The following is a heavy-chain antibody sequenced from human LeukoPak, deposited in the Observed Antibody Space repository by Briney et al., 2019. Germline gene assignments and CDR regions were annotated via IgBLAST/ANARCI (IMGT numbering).Heavy chain of an antibody. CDR2: INPNSGGT. V-gene: IGHV1-2*04. CDR1: GYTFTGYY. J-gene: IGHJ4*02. Sequence: ASVKVSCKASGYTFTGYYMHWVRQAPGQGLEWMGWINPNSGGTNYEQKFQGWVTMTRDRSISTAYMELSRLRSDDTAVYYCARAREFSSSSGRAYYFDYWGQGTLVTVSS. CDR3: ARAREFSSSSGRAYYFDY. D-gene: IGHD6-6*01.